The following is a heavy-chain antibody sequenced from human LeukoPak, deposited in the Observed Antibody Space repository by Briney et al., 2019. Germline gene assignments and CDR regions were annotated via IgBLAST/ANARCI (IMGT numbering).Heavy chain of an antibody. Sequence: SETLSLTCTVSGGAISSSHYYWGWIRQPPGMGLEWIGNVYYSGRTYYNPSLKSRVTISVDTFKNQFSLKLSSVTAADTAVYYCARASEQQLVYYYYYMDVWGKGTTVSVSS. CDR2: VYYSGRT. CDR3: ARASEQQLVYYYYYMDV. CDR1: GGAISSSHYY. V-gene: IGHV4-39*07. J-gene: IGHJ6*03. D-gene: IGHD6-13*01.